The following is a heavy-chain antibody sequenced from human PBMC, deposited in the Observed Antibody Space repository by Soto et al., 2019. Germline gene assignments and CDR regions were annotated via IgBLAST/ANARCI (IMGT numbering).Heavy chain of an antibody. CDR3: ARLAYHTRDFSYYHGMDV. CDR1: CDGRNRFD. CDR2: VYTSDSS. J-gene: IGHJ6*02. D-gene: IGHD2-2*01. V-gene: IGHV4-59*03. Sequence: TVTLTRSVWCDGRNRFDKHSTEQSHGKGLEWIGYVYTSDSSRYSSSLKSRVTISVDTSKSQFYLRLNSVAAADPVVYSSARLAYHTRDFSYYHGMDVWARGITVTLSS.